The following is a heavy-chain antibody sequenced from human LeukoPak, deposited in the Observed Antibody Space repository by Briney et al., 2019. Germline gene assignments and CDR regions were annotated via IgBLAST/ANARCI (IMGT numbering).Heavy chain of an antibody. Sequence: NPSETLSLTCSVPGGSISGNFWSCSRQPPGKGLEWVGYIYSRGWTSYNPDLKSRVTISLDTYKNQFSLKLTSVTAADTAVYYCARASPLSSQDAFDIWGQGTMVTVSS. J-gene: IGHJ3*02. V-gene: IGHV4-59*01. D-gene: IGHD6-6*01. CDR1: GGSISGNF. CDR2: IYSRGWT. CDR3: ARASPLSSQDAFDI.